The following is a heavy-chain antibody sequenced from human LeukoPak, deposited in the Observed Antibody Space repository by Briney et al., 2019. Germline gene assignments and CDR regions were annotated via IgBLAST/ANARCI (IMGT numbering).Heavy chain of an antibody. CDR2: IYYSGST. CDR3: ARSDYGDYFDY. J-gene: IGHJ4*02. D-gene: IGHD4-17*01. Sequence: SETLSLTCTVSGGSISSSYYWGWIRQPPGKGLEWIGSIYYSGSTYYNPSLKSRVTISVDTSKNQFSLKLSSVTAADTAVYYCARSDYGDYFDYWGQGTLVTVSS. V-gene: IGHV4-39*01. CDR1: GGSISSSYY.